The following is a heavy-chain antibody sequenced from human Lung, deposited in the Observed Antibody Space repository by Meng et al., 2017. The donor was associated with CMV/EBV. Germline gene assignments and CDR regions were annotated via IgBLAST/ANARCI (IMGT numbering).Heavy chain of an antibody. J-gene: IGHJ4*02. CDR2: LSNSGSR. V-gene: IGHV4-61*01. D-gene: IGHD4-11*01. CDR1: GGSVTSRSYY. Sequence: SETLSLXXTVSGGSVTSRSYYWSWIRQPPGKGLEWIGYLSNSGSRSNNPSLKSRVAISIDTSKNQVSLNLNSVTAADTAVYYCATSTGTRPRLTLDFWGQGTLVTVSS. CDR3: ATSTGTRPRLTLDF.